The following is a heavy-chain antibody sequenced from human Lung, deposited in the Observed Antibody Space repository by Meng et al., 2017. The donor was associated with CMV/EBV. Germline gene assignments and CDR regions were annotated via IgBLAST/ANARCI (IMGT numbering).Heavy chain of an antibody. J-gene: IGHJ4*02. CDR2: ISGSGAST. D-gene: IGHD4-11*01. CDR3: VKGRDHNNYGGSGTVDF. CDR1: GFTFSSYA. V-gene: IGHV3-23*01. Sequence: GEXXKISCAVSGFTFSSYAMNWVRQAPGKGLEWVSGISGSGASTHYADFVKGRFTISRDNSKNTMYLQMKSLRAEDTAVYYCVKGRDHNNYGGSGTVDFWGQGXLVTVSS.